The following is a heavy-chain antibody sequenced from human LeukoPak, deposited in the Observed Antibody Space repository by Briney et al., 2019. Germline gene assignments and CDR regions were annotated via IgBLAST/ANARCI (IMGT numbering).Heavy chain of an antibody. CDR3: ARDGAYSSSPNDAFDI. CDR1: GGSINSVDYF. V-gene: IGHV4-30-4*01. J-gene: IGHJ3*02. D-gene: IGHD6-6*01. CDR2: IYYSGST. Sequence: SETLSLTCTVSGGSINSVDYFWTWIRQPPGKGLEWIGYIYYSGSTYYNPSLKSRVTISVDTSKNQFSLKLSSVTAADTAVYYCARDGAYSSSPNDAFDIWGQGTMVTVSS.